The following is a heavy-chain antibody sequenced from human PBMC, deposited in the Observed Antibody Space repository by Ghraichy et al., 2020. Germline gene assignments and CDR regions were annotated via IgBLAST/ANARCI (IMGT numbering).Heavy chain of an antibody. J-gene: IGHJ3*02. D-gene: IGHD3-16*01. V-gene: IGHV3-30*04. CDR3: ASEFGDAFDI. CDR1: GFTFSSYA. Sequence: GGSLRLSCAASGFTFSSYAMHWVRQAPGKGLEWVAVISYDGSNKYYADSVKGRFTISRDNSKNTLYLQMNSLRAEDTAVYYCASEFGDAFDIWGQGTMVTVSS. CDR2: ISYDGSNK.